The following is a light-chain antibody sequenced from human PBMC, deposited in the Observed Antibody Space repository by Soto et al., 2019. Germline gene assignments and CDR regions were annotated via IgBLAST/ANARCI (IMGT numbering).Light chain of an antibody. CDR2: GNT. CDR3: KSYEGSLIASV. Sequence: QSVLTQAASVSGSPGQRVTISCTGSSSDIGADYAVNWYQQLPGRAPKLIIYGNTNRPSGVPDRFSGSKSGTSASLAISGLQGEDEADYYCKSYEGSLIASVFGRGTKLTVL. J-gene: IGLJ3*02. V-gene: IGLV1-40*01. CDR1: SSDIGADYA.